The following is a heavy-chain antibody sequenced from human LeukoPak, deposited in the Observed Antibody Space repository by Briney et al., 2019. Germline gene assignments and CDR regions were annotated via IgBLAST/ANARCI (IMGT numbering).Heavy chain of an antibody. CDR2: ISGGGGSA. Sequence: GGSLRLSCAASGFTFSSYPMSWVRQTPAKGLQWVSAISGGGGSAYYADSVKGRFTISRDNSKNTLYLQMNSLRAEDTAVYYCAREKNYDYVWGSSGAFDIWGQGTMVTVSS. D-gene: IGHD3-16*01. J-gene: IGHJ3*02. CDR3: AREKNYDYVWGSSGAFDI. V-gene: IGHV3-23*01. CDR1: GFTFSSYP.